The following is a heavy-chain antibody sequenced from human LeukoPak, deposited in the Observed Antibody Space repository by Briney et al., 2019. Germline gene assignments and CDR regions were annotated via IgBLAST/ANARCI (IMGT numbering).Heavy chain of an antibody. V-gene: IGHV3-30*02. CDR3: AKGDQWELPFDC. CDR1: GFTFSSYG. J-gene: IGHJ4*02. D-gene: IGHD1-26*01. Sequence: GGSLRLSCAASGFTFSSYGMHWVRQAPGKGLEWVAFIRYDGSNKYYADSVKGRFTISRDNSKNTLYLQMNSLRAEDTAVYYCAKGDQWELPFDCWGQGTLVTVSS. CDR2: IRYDGSNK.